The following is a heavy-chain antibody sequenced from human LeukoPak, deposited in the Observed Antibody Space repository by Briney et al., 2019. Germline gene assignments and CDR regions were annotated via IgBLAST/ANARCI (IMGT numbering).Heavy chain of an antibody. CDR2: INHSGST. J-gene: IGHJ4*02. V-gene: IGHV4-34*09. Sequence: SETLSLTCAVYGGSFSGYYWSWIRQPPGKGLEWIGEINHSGSTNYNPSLKSRVTISVDTSKNQFSLKLSSVTAADTAVYYCARRETGRSYYFDYWGQGTLVTVSS. CDR3: ARRETGRSYYFDY. CDR1: GGSFSGYY. D-gene: IGHD1-1*01.